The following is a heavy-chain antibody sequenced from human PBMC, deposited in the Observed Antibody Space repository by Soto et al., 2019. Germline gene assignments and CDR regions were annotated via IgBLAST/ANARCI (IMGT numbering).Heavy chain of an antibody. Sequence: LSLTCTVSGGSISSYYWSWIRQPAGKGLEWIGRIYTSGSTNYNPSLRSRVTMSLDKAKNQFSLNLSSMTAADTAVYFCARDMTIFGVAPGGGMDVWGQGTTVTVSS. J-gene: IGHJ6*02. D-gene: IGHD3-3*01. CDR1: GGSISSYY. CDR3: ARDMTIFGVAPGGGMDV. V-gene: IGHV4-4*07. CDR2: IYTSGST.